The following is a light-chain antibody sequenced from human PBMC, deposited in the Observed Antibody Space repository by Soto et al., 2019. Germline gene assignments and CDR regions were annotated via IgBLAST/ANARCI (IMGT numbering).Light chain of an antibody. V-gene: IGKV1-5*01. J-gene: IGKJ1*01. CDR2: DAS. Sequence: SHMTQNTSTLSASVGDRVTITCRASQSISNWLAWYQQKPGKAPKFLIYDASSLESGVPSRFSGSGSGTIFTLTISCLQPDDFAAYYSPHYNRHPCTSGQGTMA. CDR3: PHYNRHPCT. CDR1: QSISNW.